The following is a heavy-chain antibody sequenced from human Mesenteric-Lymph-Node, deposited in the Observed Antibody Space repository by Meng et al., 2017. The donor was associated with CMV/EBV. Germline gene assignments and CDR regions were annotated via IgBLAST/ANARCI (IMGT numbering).Heavy chain of an antibody. J-gene: IGHJ4*02. CDR1: GFVFSNYG. Sequence: GESLKISCKVSGFVFSNYGMHWVRQAPGKGPEWVAFIRYDGSKKYYADSMKGRFTISRDNSQNTLFLQMNNLRSDDTAVYYCAKDHVARHPLDDLFPGGKNYYFEHWGQGTLVTVSS. V-gene: IGHV3-30*02. CDR2: IRYDGSKK. D-gene: IGHD3-9*01. CDR3: AKDHVARHPLDDLFPGGKNYYFEH.